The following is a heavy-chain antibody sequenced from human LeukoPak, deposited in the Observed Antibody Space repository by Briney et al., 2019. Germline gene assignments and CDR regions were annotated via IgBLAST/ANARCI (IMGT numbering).Heavy chain of an antibody. D-gene: IGHD2-2*01. CDR1: GGSISSSTYY. V-gene: IGHV4-39*07. CDR2: MYYSSGNT. Sequence: SETLSLTCTVSGGSISSSTYYWGWIRQPPGKGLEWIGSMYYSSGNTYYNPSLKSRVTISVDTSKNQFSLKLSSVTAADTAVYYCARVWVPAAANDAFDIWGQGTMVTVSS. CDR3: ARVWVPAAANDAFDI. J-gene: IGHJ3*02.